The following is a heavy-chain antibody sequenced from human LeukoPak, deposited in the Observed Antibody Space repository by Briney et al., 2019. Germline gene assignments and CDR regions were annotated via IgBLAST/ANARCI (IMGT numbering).Heavy chain of an antibody. V-gene: IGHV3-30*02. J-gene: IGHJ3*02. CDR1: GFTFSSYW. D-gene: IGHD3-10*01. CDR2: IRYDGSNK. CDR3: AKDLAPLDYYGSPIDI. Sequence: GGSLRLSCAASGFTFSSYWMHWVRQAPGKGLEWVAFIRYDGSNKYYADSVKGRFTISRDNSKNTLYLQMNSLRAEDTAVYYCAKDLAPLDYYGSPIDIWGQGTMVTVSS.